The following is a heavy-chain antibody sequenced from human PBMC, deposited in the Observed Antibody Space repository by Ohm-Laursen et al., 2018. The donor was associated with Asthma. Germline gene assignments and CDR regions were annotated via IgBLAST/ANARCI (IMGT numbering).Heavy chain of an antibody. Sequence: SSVKVSCKVSGGTFSSNAISWVRQAPGQRPEWMGWIYIGNTNYAPNFRDRITMTTDTSTNTAYMELRSLTSDDTAVYYCVRDVVDRFDYWGQGSLVIVSS. CDR3: VRDVVDRFDY. CDR1: GGTFSSNA. J-gene: IGHJ4*02. CDR2: IYIGNT. D-gene: IGHD2-21*01. V-gene: IGHV1-18*04.